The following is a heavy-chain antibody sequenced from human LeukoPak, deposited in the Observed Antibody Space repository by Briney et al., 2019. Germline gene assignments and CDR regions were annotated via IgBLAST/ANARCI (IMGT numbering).Heavy chain of an antibody. Sequence: ASVKVSCKASGYTFTSYDINWVRQATGQGLEWMGWTNPNSGNTGYAQKFQGRVTMTRNTSISTAYMELSSLRSEDTAVYYCARPLLLWFGGYGMDVWGQGTTVTVSS. CDR3: ARPLLLWFGGYGMDV. V-gene: IGHV1-8*01. D-gene: IGHD3-10*01. CDR2: TNPNSGNT. J-gene: IGHJ6*02. CDR1: GYTFTSYD.